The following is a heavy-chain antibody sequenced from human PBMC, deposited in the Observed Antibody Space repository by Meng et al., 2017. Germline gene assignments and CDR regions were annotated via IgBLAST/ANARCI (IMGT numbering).Heavy chain of an antibody. CDR3: AKEEIPNDY. D-gene: IGHD2-2*02. V-gene: IGHV3-23*01. J-gene: IGHJ4*02. CDR2: ISISGDRT. CDR1: GFSFGNSA. Sequence: GESLKISCAVSGFSFGNSAMTWVRQAPGKGLEWVSGISISGDRTYYADSVKGRFTISRDNSKNTVYLQMNGLRAEDTAVYYCAKEEIPNDYWGQGTLVTVSS.